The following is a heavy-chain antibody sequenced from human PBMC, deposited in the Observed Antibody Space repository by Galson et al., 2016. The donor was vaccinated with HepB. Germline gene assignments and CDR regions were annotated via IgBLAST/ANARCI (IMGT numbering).Heavy chain of an antibody. D-gene: IGHD6-19*01. CDR2: IKQDGSDK. J-gene: IGHJ4*02. Sequence: SLRLSCAASGFTFSSYWMNWVCQAPGKGLEWVANIKQDGSDKYYVGSLKGRFTISRDNTKNSLYLQMNSLRAEDTAVYYCAKAASGWYHSFDCWGQGTLVTVSA. V-gene: IGHV3-7*05. CDR3: AKAASGWYHSFDC. CDR1: GFTFSSYW.